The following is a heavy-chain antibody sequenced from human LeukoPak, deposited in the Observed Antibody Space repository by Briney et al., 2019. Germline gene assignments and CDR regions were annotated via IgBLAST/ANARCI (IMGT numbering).Heavy chain of an antibody. V-gene: IGHV3-23*01. CDR2: VSGSGGST. J-gene: IGHJ3*02. Sequence: GWSLGLSCAASGFAFSSYAMSWVRQAPGKGLEWVSGVSGSGGSTYYADSVKGRFTISRDNSKNTLYLQMNSLRAEDTAVYYCARHLVPTAMLTAFDIWGQGTMVTVS. CDR1: GFAFSSYA. D-gene: IGHD2-2*01. CDR3: ARHLVPTAMLTAFDI.